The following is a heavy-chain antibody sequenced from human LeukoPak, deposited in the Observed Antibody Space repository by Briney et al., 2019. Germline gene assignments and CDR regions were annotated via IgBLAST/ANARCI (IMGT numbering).Heavy chain of an antibody. CDR1: GYTSTTYG. J-gene: IGHJ5*02. CDR2: ISGYNGNT. V-gene: IGHV1-18*01. CDR3: ARTSHESVLYWSDP. Sequence: ASVKVSCEASGYTSTTYGIGWVRQAPGQGLEWMGWISGYNGNTNCAQKFQGKVTMTTDTSTSTAYMELRSLRSDDTAVYYCARTSHESVLYWSDPWGQGTLVNVSS. D-gene: IGHD3-16*01.